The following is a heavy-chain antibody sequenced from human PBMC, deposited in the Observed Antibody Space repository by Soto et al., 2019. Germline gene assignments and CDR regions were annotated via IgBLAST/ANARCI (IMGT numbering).Heavy chain of an antibody. Sequence: PGGSLRLSCAASGFTFSSYWMHWVRQAPGKGLVWVSRINSDGSSTSYADSVKGRFTISRDNAKNTLYLQMNSLRAEDTAVYYCARAPAAAGTFIFDYWGQGTLVTVSS. J-gene: IGHJ4*02. CDR3: ARAPAAAGTFIFDY. V-gene: IGHV3-74*01. D-gene: IGHD6-13*01. CDR2: INSDGSST. CDR1: GFTFSSYW.